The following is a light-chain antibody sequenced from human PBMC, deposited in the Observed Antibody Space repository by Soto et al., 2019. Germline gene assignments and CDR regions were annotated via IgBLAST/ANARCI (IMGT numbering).Light chain of an antibody. J-gene: IGLJ7*01. CDR1: SIDAVGHSF. CDR3: TLYTDSNIVI. V-gene: IGLV2-8*01. CDR2: EVI. Sequence: QSALSQPPSASGSPGQSVTISCTGTSIDAVGHSFVSWYQQRPGKAPKLIIYEVIKRPSGVPDRFSGSNSANTASLTVSGLQSEDEAVYYCTLYTDSNIVIFGGGTQLTVL.